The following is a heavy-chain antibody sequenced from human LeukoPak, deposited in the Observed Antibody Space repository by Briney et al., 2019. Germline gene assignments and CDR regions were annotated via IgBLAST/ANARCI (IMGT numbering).Heavy chain of an antibody. V-gene: IGHV3-23*01. D-gene: IGHD2-2*02. Sequence: GGSLRLSCAASGFTFSSYAMSWVRQAPGKGLEWVSGISGSGGSTYHADSVEGRFTISRDNSKNTLYLQMNTLRAEDTAVYYCAKSPVKYCSGSSCYNDNWGQGTLVTVSS. J-gene: IGHJ4*02. CDR3: AKSPVKYCSGSSCYNDN. CDR2: ISGSGGST. CDR1: GFTFSSYA.